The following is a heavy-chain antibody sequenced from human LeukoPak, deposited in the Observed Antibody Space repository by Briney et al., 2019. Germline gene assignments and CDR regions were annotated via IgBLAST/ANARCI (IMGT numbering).Heavy chain of an antibody. J-gene: IGHJ4*02. V-gene: IGHV3-23*01. Sequence: GGSLRLSCAASGFTFAIHAMTWVRQAPGKGLEWVSGISGDGASTHYADSVKGRFTISRDNAKNSLYLQMNSLRAEDTAVYYCARDRSGSYYFDFWGQGTLVTVSS. CDR1: GFTFAIHA. CDR2: ISGDGAST. CDR3: ARDRSGSYYFDF. D-gene: IGHD1-26*01.